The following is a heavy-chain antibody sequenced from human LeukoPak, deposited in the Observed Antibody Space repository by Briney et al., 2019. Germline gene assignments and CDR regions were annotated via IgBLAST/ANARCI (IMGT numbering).Heavy chain of an antibody. V-gene: IGHV1-46*01. CDR1: GYTFTNYY. D-gene: IGHD2-21*02. CDR3: AREGQIVVVTAIYFDN. J-gene: IGHJ4*02. CDR2: INPSGGST. Sequence: ASVKVSCKASGYTFTNYYIHWVRQAPGQGLEWMGTINPSGGSTSYAHNFQGRVTMTRDTSTSTVYMELSSLKYEDTAVYYCAREGQIVVVTAIYFDNWGQGTLVTVSS.